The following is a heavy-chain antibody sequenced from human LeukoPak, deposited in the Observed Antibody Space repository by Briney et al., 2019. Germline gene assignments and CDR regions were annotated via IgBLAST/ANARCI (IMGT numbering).Heavy chain of an antibody. CDR2: INPSAGTT. D-gene: IGHD3-9*01. J-gene: IGHJ3*02. CDR3: ARTRGLTGYYIPGDAFDI. V-gene: IGHV1-46*01. Sequence: ASVKVSCKASGHTFTSYYMHWVRQAPGQGLEWMGIINPSAGTTTYAQKFQGRVTMTRDTSTSTVYMELSSLRSEDTAVYYCARTRGLTGYYIPGDAFDIWGQGTMVTVSS. CDR1: GHTFTSYY.